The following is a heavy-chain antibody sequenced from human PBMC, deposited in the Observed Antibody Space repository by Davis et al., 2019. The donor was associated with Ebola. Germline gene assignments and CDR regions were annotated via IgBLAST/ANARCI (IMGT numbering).Heavy chain of an antibody. CDR3: ARGRTTRAPYGGVNDDAFDI. CDR1: GYTFTSYG. V-gene: IGHV1-18*01. Sequence: AASVKVSCKASGYTFTSYGISWVRQAPGQGLEWMGWISAYNGNTNYAQKLQGRVTMTTDTSTSTAYMELRSLRSDDTAVYYCARGRTTRAPYGGVNDDAFDIWGQGTMVTVSS. CDR2: ISAYNGNT. J-gene: IGHJ3*02. D-gene: IGHD4-17*01.